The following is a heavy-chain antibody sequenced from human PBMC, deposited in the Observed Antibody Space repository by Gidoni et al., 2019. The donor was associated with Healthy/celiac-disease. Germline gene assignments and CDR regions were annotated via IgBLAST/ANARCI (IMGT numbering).Heavy chain of an antibody. V-gene: IGHV3-23*04. D-gene: IGHD5-18*01. J-gene: IGHJ4*02. CDR2: ISGSGGST. Sequence: EVQLVESGGGLVQPGGSLRLSCAASGFTFSSYAMSWVRQAPGKGLEWVSAISGSGGSTYYADSVKGRFTISRDNSKNTLYLQMNSLRAEDTAVYYCAKDQVLDTAMEGAPPAIDYWGQGTLVTVSS. CDR1: GFTFSSYA. CDR3: AKDQVLDTAMEGAPPAIDY.